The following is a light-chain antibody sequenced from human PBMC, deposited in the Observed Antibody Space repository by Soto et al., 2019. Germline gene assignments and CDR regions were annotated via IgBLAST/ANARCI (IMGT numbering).Light chain of an antibody. CDR1: QSFRSN. CDR3: QQYNNWVT. CDR2: GAS. J-gene: IGKJ4*01. Sequence: EIVMTQSPATLSVSPGERATLSCRASQSFRSNLAWYQQNPGQAPRLLIYGASTRATGIPARFSGSGSGTEFTLTISSLQSEDFAVYYCQQYNNWVTFGGGTKVEIK. V-gene: IGKV3-15*01.